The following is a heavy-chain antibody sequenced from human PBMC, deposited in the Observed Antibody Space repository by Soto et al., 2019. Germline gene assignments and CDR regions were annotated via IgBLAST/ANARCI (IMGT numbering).Heavy chain of an antibody. CDR1: GFTFSSDW. CDR2: IISGGTRV. V-gene: IGHV3-74*01. CDR3: ARERTSKGGMDI. J-gene: IGHJ6*02. Sequence: EVQLVESGGGLVQPGGSLRLSCAASGFTFSSDWMNWVRQSPGKGLEWVSRIISGGTRVSYADSVKGRFIITRDNAKNTLYLEMNSLTADDTAVYYCARERTSKGGMDIWGQGTTVTVSS.